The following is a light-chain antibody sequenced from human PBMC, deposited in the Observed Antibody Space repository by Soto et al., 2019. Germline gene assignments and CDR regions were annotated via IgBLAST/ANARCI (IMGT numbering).Light chain of an antibody. CDR1: QGISSW. V-gene: IGKV1-5*03. CDR2: KAS. CDR3: QHYNSYSEA. Sequence: DIQMTQSPSSVSASVGDSVTITCRASQGISSWLAWYQQKPGKXPXPLIYKASTLKSGVPSRFSGSGSGTEFTLTISSLQPDDVATYYCQHYNSYSEAFGQGTKV. J-gene: IGKJ1*01.